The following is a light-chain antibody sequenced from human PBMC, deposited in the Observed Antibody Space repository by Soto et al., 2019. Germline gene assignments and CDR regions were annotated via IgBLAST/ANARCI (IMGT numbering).Light chain of an antibody. CDR2: DVS. J-gene: IGKJ2*01. Sequence: DIVLTQSPAILSVSPGESATLSCLASQSISRRLAWYQQKPGQAPRLLISDVSTRATGIPARFSGSGSGTEFTLTISSLQSEDFALYYCHQYNSWPPGTFGQGTKVDIK. CDR1: QSISRR. CDR3: HQYNSWPPGT. V-gene: IGKV3-15*01.